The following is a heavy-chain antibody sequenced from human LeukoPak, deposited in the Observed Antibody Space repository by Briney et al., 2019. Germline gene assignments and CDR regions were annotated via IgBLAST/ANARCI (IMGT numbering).Heavy chain of an antibody. CDR2: IIPILGIA. Sequence: SVKVSRKASGGTFSSYAISWVRQAPGQGLEWMRRIIPILGIANYAQKFQGRVTITADKSTSTAYMELSSLRSEDTAVYYCASTFQQQLPDYWGQGTLVTVSS. J-gene: IGHJ4*02. CDR1: GGTFSSYA. CDR3: ASTFQQQLPDY. D-gene: IGHD6-13*01. V-gene: IGHV1-69*04.